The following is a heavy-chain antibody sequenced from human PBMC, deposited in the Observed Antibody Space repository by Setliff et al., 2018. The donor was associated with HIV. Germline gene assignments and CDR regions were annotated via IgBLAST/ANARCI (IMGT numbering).Heavy chain of an antibody. V-gene: IGHV3-48*03. CDR1: GFTFSNYE. D-gene: IGHD3-3*01. CDR2: ISSSASTI. CDR3: ARSIVPVASGYYYFEY. Sequence: GSLRLSCAASGFTFSNYEMNWVRQAPGKGLEWVSYISSSASTIYYADSVKGRFTISRDNAKNSLYLQMNSLTAEDTAVYYCARSIVPVASGYYYFEYWGQGTLVTVSS. J-gene: IGHJ4*02.